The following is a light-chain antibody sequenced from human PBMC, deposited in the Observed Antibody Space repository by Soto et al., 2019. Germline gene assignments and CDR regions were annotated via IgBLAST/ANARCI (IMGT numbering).Light chain of an antibody. V-gene: IGLV2-14*03. CDR3: CSYRSTIAYV. Sequence: QSALTQPASVSGSPGQSITISCTGTSSDVGGYNYVSWYQQHPGKAPKVIIYDVTNRPSGVSDRFSGSKSGNTASLTISGLQAEDEPDYYCCSYRSTIAYVFGTGTKLTVL. CDR1: SSDVGGYNY. J-gene: IGLJ1*01. CDR2: DVT.